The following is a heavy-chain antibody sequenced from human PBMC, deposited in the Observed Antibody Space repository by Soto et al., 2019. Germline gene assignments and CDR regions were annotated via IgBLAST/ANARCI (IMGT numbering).Heavy chain of an antibody. Sequence: QVQLVQSGAEVKKPGASVKVSCKASGYTFTGYYMHWVRQAPGQGLEWMGWINPNSGGTNYAQKFQGRVTMTRDTSISTAYMELSRLRSDDTAVYYCARDLMGASIVPPCYFYYGMDVWGQGNTVTVSS. CDR1: GYTFTGYY. CDR2: INPNSGGT. D-gene: IGHD1-26*01. J-gene: IGHJ6*02. CDR3: ARDLMGASIVPPCYFYYGMDV. V-gene: IGHV1-2*02.